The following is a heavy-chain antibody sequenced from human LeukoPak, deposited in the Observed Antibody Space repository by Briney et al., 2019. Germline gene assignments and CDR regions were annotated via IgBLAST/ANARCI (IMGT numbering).Heavy chain of an antibody. Sequence: ASVKVSCKASGGTFSSYTISWVRQAPGQGREWMGRIIPILGIANYAQKFQGRVTITADKSTSTAYMELSSLRSEDTAVYYCARDRGWNDDNWFDPWGQGTLVTVSS. CDR1: GGTFSSYT. D-gene: IGHD1-1*01. J-gene: IGHJ5*02. V-gene: IGHV1-69*04. CDR2: IIPILGIA. CDR3: ARDRGWNDDNWFDP.